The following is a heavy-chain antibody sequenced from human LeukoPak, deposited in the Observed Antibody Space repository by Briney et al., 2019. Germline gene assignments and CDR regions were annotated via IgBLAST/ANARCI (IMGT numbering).Heavy chain of an antibody. Sequence: GSLRLSCAASGFTVSSNYMSWVRQAPGKGLEWVSVIYSGGSTYYADSVKGRFTISRDNSKNTLYLQMNSLRAEDTAVYYCARDPSDYYDSSGYYGSRVGYRGQGTLVTVSS. CDR2: IYSGGST. CDR1: GFTVSSNY. D-gene: IGHD3-22*01. J-gene: IGHJ4*02. V-gene: IGHV3-66*02. CDR3: ARDPSDYYDSSGYYGSRVGY.